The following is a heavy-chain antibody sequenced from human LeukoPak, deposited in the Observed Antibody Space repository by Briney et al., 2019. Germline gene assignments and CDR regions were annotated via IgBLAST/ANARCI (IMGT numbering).Heavy chain of an antibody. CDR1: GGTFSSYA. J-gene: IGHJ4*02. CDR2: IIPIFGTA. CDR3: ATRYSSSWQNFDY. Sequence: ASVKVSCKASGGTFSSYAISWVRQAPGQGLEWMGRIIPIFGTANYAQKFQGRVTLTTDESTSTAYMELSSLRSEDTAVYYCATRYSSSWQNFDYWGQGTLVTVSS. V-gene: IGHV1-69*05. D-gene: IGHD6-13*01.